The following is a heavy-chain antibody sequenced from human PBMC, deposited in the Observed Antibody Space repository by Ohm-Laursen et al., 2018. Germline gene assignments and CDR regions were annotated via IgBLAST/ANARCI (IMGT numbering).Heavy chain of an antibody. CDR3: ARDRCSGDSCYECDS. Sequence: GASVKVSCKASGYSYNGYYIHWVRQAPGQGLEWMGWINPNSGGTNYVQKFQGRVTMTRDSAISTAYMELSRLRSDDTAVYYCARDRCSGDSCYECDSWGQGTLVTVSS. D-gene: IGHD2-15*01. V-gene: IGHV1-2*02. CDR1: GYSYNGYY. J-gene: IGHJ4*02. CDR2: INPNSGGT.